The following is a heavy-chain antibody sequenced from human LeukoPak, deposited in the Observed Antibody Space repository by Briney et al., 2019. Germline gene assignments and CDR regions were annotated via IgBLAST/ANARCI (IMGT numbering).Heavy chain of an antibody. D-gene: IGHD4-11*01. Sequence: KPSETLSLTCAVYGGSFSGYYWSWIRQPPGKGLEWIGEINHSGSTNYNPSLKSRVTISVDTSKNQFSLKLSSVTAADTAVYYCAREHDYSNYEKIYYFDYWGQGTLVTVSS. J-gene: IGHJ4*02. CDR1: GGSFSGYY. CDR3: AREHDYSNYEKIYYFDY. V-gene: IGHV4-34*01. CDR2: INHSGST.